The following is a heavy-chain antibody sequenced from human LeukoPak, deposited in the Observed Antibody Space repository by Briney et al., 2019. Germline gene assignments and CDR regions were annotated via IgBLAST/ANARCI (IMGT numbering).Heavy chain of an antibody. D-gene: IGHD4-17*01. Sequence: SETLSLTCSVSGVSINTYYWSWTRHPPGKGLEWIRYIHYSGGTKYNTYLKSRVAMSVDTSKSQFSLRLTSVTAADTAVYYCARGTVTTYYFDYWGQGSLVTVSS. CDR1: GVSINTYY. J-gene: IGHJ4*02. V-gene: IGHV4-59*01. CDR2: IHYSGGT. CDR3: ARGTVTTYYFDY.